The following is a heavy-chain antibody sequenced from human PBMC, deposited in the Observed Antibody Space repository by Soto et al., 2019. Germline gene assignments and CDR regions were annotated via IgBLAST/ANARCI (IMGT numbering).Heavy chain of an antibody. CDR2: IIPIFGTA. Sequence: ASVKVSCKASGDTFSSYAISWVRQAPGQGLEWMGGIIPIFGTANYAQKFQGRVTITADESTSTAYMELSSLRYEDTALYSCARARRSINWFDPWGQGTLVTVSS. CDR1: GDTFSSYA. D-gene: IGHD6-13*01. V-gene: IGHV1-69*13. CDR3: ARARRSINWFDP. J-gene: IGHJ5*02.